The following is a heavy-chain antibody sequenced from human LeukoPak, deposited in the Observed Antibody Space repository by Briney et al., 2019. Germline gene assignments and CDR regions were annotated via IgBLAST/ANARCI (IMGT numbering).Heavy chain of an antibody. CDR3: ARHPTGRGGGWYFFDY. J-gene: IGHJ4*02. D-gene: IGHD6-19*01. V-gene: IGHV4-4*07. CDR2: IYPSGTT. Sequence: SETLSLTCTVSGDSISSYDLSWIRQPAGKGLEWVGRIYPSGTTNYNTSLKNRVTISVDTSKNQISLKLSSVTAADTAVYYCARHPTGRGGGWYFFDYWGQGTLVTVSS. CDR1: GDSISSYD.